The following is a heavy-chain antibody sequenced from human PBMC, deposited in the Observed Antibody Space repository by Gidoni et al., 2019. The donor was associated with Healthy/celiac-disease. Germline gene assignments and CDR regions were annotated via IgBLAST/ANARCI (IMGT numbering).Heavy chain of an antibody. CDR3: ARLNVRSGSYLGPYEENEYYYGMDV. J-gene: IGHJ6*02. CDR2: IYYSGST. Sequence: QVQLQESGPGLVKPSETLSLTCTVSGGSISSYYWSWIRQPPGKGLEWIGYIYYSGSTNYNPSLKSRVTISVDTSKNQFSLKLSSVTAADTAVYYCARLNVRSGSYLGPYEENEYYYGMDVWGQGTTVTVSS. V-gene: IGHV4-59*08. D-gene: IGHD3-10*01. CDR1: GGSISSYY.